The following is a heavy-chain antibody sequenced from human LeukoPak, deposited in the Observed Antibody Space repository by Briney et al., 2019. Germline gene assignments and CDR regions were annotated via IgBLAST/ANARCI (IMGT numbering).Heavy chain of an antibody. D-gene: IGHD1-26*01. V-gene: IGHV4-39*01. J-gene: IGHJ6*03. Sequence: KASETLSLTCTVSGGSISSGIFYWGWIRQPPGKGLEWIGSIFYSGSTYYNPSLKSRVTISVDTSRNHFSLKLSSVTAADTAVYYCARHQSGSYPPYSMDVWGKGTTVIVSS. CDR1: GGSISSGIFY. CDR2: IFYSGST. CDR3: ARHQSGSYPPYSMDV.